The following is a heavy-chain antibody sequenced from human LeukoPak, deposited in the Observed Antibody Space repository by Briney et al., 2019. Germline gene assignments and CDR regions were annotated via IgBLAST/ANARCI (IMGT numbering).Heavy chain of an antibody. CDR1: GYTFTGYY. CDR3: ARDPNSSGWYRVVENNWFDP. J-gene: IGHJ5*02. Sequence: ASVKVSCKASGYTFTGYYMHWVRQAPGQGLEWMGWINPNSGGTNYAQKFQGWVTMTRDTSISTAYMELSRLRSEDTAVYYCARDPNSSGWYRVVENNWFDPWGQGTLVTVSS. CDR2: INPNSGGT. D-gene: IGHD6-19*01. V-gene: IGHV1-2*04.